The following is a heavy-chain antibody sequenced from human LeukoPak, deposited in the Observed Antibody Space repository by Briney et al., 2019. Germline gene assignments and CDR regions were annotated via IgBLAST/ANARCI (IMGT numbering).Heavy chain of an antibody. J-gene: IGHJ4*02. CDR2: ISSSSSYI. V-gene: IGHV3-21*01. Sequence: GGSLRLSCAASGFTFSSYAMSWVRQAPGKGLEWVSSISSSSSYIYYADSVKGRFTISRDNAKNSLYLQMNSLRAEDTAVYYCAREGSSSWPLDYWXQGTLVTVSS. CDR1: GFTFSSYA. D-gene: IGHD6-13*01. CDR3: AREGSSSWPLDY.